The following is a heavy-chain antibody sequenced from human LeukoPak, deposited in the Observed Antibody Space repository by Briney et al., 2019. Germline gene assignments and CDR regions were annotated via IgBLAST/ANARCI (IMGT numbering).Heavy chain of an antibody. V-gene: IGHV3-21*01. CDR1: AFTFSSYS. CDR2: INTISSYI. Sequence: GGSLTLSCAASAFTFSSYSFTWVRQAPGKGLQWVSSINTISSYIYYADSVKGRFTISRDNAQNSLSLQMNSLRVEDTAVYYCARLRRNSDSGGYYYYYDYWGQGTLVTVCS. J-gene: IGHJ4*02. CDR3: ARLRRNSDSGGYYYYYDY. D-gene: IGHD3-22*01.